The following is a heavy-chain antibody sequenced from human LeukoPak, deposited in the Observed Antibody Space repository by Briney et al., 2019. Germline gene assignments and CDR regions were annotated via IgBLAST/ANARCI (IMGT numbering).Heavy chain of an antibody. CDR3: ARVAPDTAMVRGYYYMDV. D-gene: IGHD5-18*01. CDR1: GYTFTSYG. V-gene: IGHV1-18*01. CDR2: ISAYNGNT. Sequence: ASVKVSCKASGYTFTSYGISWVRQAPGQGLEWMGWISAYNGNTNYAQKLQGRVTMTTDTSTSTAYMELRSLRSDDTAVYYCARVAPDTAMVRGYYYMDVSGKGTTVTVFS. J-gene: IGHJ6*03.